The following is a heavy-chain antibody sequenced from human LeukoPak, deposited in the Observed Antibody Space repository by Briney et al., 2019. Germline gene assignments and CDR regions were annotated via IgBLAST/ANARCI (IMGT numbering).Heavy chain of an antibody. V-gene: IGHV4-34*01. Sequence: SETLSLTCAVYGGSFSGYYWSWIRQPPGKGLEWIGEINHSGSTNYNPSLKRRVTISVDTSKNQFSLKLRSVTAADTAVYYCSRSEYGLVSCYSKVTRYRQLWGEDPVVSVSS. CDR2: INHSGST. CDR3: SRSEYGLVSCYSKVTRYRQL. CDR1: GGSFSGYY. J-gene: IGHJ1*01. D-gene: IGHD3-10*01.